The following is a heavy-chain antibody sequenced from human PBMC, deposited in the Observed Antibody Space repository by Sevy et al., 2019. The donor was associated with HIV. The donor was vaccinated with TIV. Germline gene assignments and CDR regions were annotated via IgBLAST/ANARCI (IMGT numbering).Heavy chain of an antibody. Sequence: ASVKVSCKASGYTFTSYGISWVRQAPGQGLEWMGWISAYNGNTNYAQKLQGRVTMTTDTSTSTGYMELRSLGSDDTAVYYCARDRAMAEFDYWGQGTLVTVSS. V-gene: IGHV1-18*01. J-gene: IGHJ4*02. CDR2: ISAYNGNT. D-gene: IGHD5-18*01. CDR3: ARDRAMAEFDY. CDR1: GYTFTSYG.